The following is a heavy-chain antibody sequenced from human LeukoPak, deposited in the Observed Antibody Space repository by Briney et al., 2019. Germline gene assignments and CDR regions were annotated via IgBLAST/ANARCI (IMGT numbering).Heavy chain of an antibody. Sequence: SETLSLTCTVSGGSISSYYWSWIRQPPGKGLEWIGDIYYSVSTNYNPSLKSRVTISVDTSKNQFSLKLRSVTAADTTVYYCARGRGMDVWGKGTTVTISS. D-gene: IGHD3-10*01. J-gene: IGHJ6*04. CDR3: ARGRGMDV. CDR1: GGSISSYY. CDR2: IYYSVST. V-gene: IGHV4-59*01.